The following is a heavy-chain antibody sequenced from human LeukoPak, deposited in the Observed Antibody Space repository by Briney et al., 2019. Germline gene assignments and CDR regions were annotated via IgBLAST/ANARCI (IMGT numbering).Heavy chain of an antibody. CDR3: DKVANWNDGRVY. J-gene: IGHJ4*02. V-gene: IGHV3-30*18. CDR1: GFTLSSYG. CDR2: ISYGGSNK. Sequence: GRSLRLSCAASGFTLSSYGMHWVRQAPGKGLEWVAVISYGGSNKYYADSVKGRFTIARDNSKNTQYLQMNSRRAEDTAVYCCDKVANWNDGRVYWGQRTLFTVSS. D-gene: IGHD1-20*01.